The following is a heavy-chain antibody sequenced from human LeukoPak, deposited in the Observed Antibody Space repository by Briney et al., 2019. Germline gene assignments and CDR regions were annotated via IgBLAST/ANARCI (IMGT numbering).Heavy chain of an antibody. D-gene: IGHD2-8*01. V-gene: IGHV1-18*01. CDR1: GGTFSSYA. J-gene: IGHJ1*01. Sequence: GASVKVSCKASGGTFSSYAISWVRQAPGQGLEWMGWISPYNGNTNYAQKLQGRVTMTTDTSTSTAYMELRSLRSDDTAVYYCASCHCTNGVCYGECEYFQHWGQGTLVTVSS. CDR3: ASCHCTNGVCYGECEYFQH. CDR2: ISPYNGNT.